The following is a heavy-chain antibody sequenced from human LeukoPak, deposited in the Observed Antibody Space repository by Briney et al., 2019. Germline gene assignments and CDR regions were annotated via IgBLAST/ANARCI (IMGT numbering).Heavy chain of an antibody. D-gene: IGHD5-24*01. Sequence: GGSLRLSCAASGFTFSDYYMSWIRQSPEKGLEWVSYIGGNSYYTNYADSVKGRFTISRDNAKNTLYLQMNSLRAEDTAVYYCARESFEATEEVDYWGQGTLVTVSS. CDR3: ARESFEATEEVDY. V-gene: IGHV3-11*06. J-gene: IGHJ4*02. CDR1: GFTFSDYY. CDR2: IGGNSYYT.